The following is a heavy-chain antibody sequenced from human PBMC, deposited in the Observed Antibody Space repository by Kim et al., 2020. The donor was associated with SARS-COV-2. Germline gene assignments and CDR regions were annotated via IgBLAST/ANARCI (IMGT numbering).Heavy chain of an antibody. CDR1: GFTFSNAW. CDR2: IKSKTDGGTT. D-gene: IGHD3-10*01. J-gene: IGHJ4*02. Sequence: GGSLRLSCAASGFTFSNAWMSWVRQAPGKGLEWVGRIKSKTDGGTTDYAAPVKGRFTISRDDSKNTLYLQMNSLKTEDTAVYYCTTDLLGSGSYNQRIDYWGQGTLVTVSS. CDR3: TTDLLGSGSYNQRIDY. V-gene: IGHV3-15*01.